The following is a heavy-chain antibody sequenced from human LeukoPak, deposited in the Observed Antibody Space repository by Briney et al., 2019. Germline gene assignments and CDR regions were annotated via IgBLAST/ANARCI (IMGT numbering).Heavy chain of an antibody. CDR2: ISSSGSSI. CDR3: ARRRAWDTAMVDFDY. CDR1: GFTFSSYS. V-gene: IGHV3-48*02. J-gene: IGHJ4*02. Sequence: PGGSPRLSCAASGFTFSSYSMNWVRQAPGKGLEWVSYISSSGSSISYADSVKGRFTISRDNAKNSLYLQMNSLRDEDTAVYYCARRRAWDTAMVDFDYWGQGTLVTVSS. D-gene: IGHD5-18*01.